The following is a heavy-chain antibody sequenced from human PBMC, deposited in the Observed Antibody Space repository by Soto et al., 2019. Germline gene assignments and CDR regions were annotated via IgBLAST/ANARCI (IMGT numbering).Heavy chain of an antibody. J-gene: IGHJ1*01. D-gene: IGHD2-15*01. V-gene: IGHV5-51*01. CDR2: IYPGDSDT. CDR3: ARQHEYCSGGSCYLPQH. Sequence: KVSCKASGYTFTSYDIGWVRQMPGKGLEWMGIIYPGDSDTRYSPSFQGQVTISADKSISTAYLQWSSLKASDTAMYYCARQHEYCSGGSCYLPQHWGQGTLVTVSS. CDR1: GYTFTSYD.